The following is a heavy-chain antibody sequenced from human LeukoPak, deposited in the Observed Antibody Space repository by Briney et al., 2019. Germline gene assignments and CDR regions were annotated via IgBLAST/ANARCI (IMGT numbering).Heavy chain of an antibody. V-gene: IGHV1-46*01. CDR3: ARDQEGFDY. Sequence: ASVKVSCKTSGYTFTSFHMHWVRQAPGQGLEWMGMIDPSGGSTTYAQNFQGRVTVTRDTSTTTVHMELRGLRSEDTAVYYCARDQEGFDYWGQGTVVTVSS. J-gene: IGHJ4*02. CDR1: GYTFTSFH. CDR2: IDPSGGST.